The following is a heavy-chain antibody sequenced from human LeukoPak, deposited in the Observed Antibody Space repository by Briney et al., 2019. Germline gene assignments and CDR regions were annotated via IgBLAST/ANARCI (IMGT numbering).Heavy chain of an antibody. V-gene: IGHV4-59*01. Sequence: PSETLSLTCTVSGGSISSYYWSWIRQPPGKGLEWIGYIYYSGSTNYNPSLESRVTISVDASKNQFSLKLNSVTAADTAVYYCARGRLVAAGNFDYWGQGTLVTVSS. CDR3: ARGRLVAAGNFDY. CDR2: IYYSGST. CDR1: GGSISSYY. J-gene: IGHJ4*02. D-gene: IGHD6-13*01.